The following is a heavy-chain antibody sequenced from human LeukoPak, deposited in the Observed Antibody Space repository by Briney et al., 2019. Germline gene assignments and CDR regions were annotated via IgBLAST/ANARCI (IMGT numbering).Heavy chain of an antibody. CDR1: GYTFTDYY. Sequence: ASVKVSCKTSGYTFTDYYIHWVRQAPGQGLEWMGRINPNSGGTNYAQKLQGRVTMTRDASISTAYMELSSLRSEDTAVYYCARDWNYYYYYYMDVWGKGTTVTVSS. J-gene: IGHJ6*03. D-gene: IGHD1-1*01. CDR2: INPNSGGT. V-gene: IGHV1-2*06. CDR3: ARDWNYYYYYYMDV.